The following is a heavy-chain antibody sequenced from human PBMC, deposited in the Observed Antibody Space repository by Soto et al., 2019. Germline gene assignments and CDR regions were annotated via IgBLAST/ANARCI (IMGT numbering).Heavy chain of an antibody. CDR3: ARHATRSTVSRGMDV. Sequence: GESLKISCKGSGYSFTSYWISWVRQMPGKGLEWMGRIDPSDSYTNYSPSFQGHVTISADKSISTAYLQWSSLKASDTAMYYCARHATRSTVSRGMDVWGQGTTVTVSS. CDR2: IDPSDSYT. V-gene: IGHV5-10-1*01. CDR1: GYSFTSYW. D-gene: IGHD4-4*01. J-gene: IGHJ6*02.